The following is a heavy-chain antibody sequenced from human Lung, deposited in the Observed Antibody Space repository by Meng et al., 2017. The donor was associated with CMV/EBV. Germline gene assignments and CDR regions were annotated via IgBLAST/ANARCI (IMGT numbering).Heavy chain of an antibody. Sequence: SCAASGFTFSSYAMSWVRQAPGKGLEWVSVFYRGDFGTNYVDSVKGRFTISKDYSSNTLYLQMNSLRVEDTAVYYCVKDDTSGWGDYWGQGTVVTVSS. CDR3: VKDDTSGWGDY. V-gene: IGHV3-23*03. J-gene: IGHJ4*02. D-gene: IGHD2-2*01. CDR2: FYRGDFGT. CDR1: GFTFSSYA.